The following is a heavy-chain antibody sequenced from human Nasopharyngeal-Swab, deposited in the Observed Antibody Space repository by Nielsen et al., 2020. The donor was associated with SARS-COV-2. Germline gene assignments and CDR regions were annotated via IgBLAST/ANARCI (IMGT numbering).Heavy chain of an antibody. CDR1: GGTFSSYA. J-gene: IGHJ6*02. V-gene: IGHV1-69*06. CDR2: IIPIFGTA. Sequence: SVKVSCKASGGTFSSYAISWVRQAPGQGLEWMGGIIPIFGTANYAQKFQGRVTITADKSTSTAYMELSSLRSEDTAVYYCARSPGNYYYYYGMDVWGQGPTVTVSS. D-gene: IGHD1-26*01. CDR3: ARSPGNYYYYYGMDV.